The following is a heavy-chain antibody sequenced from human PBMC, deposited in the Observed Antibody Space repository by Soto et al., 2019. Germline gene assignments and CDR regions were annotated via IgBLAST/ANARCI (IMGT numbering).Heavy chain of an antibody. Sequence: QLQLQESGSGLVKPSQTLSLTCAVSGGSISSGGYSCNWIRQPPGKGLEWIGYIYHSGSTYYNPSLNSRVTISVDSSKNQFSLKLGSVTAADTAVYYCARGVTTVTTFDYWGQGTLVTVSS. CDR3: ARGVTTVTTFDY. D-gene: IGHD4-17*01. V-gene: IGHV4-30-2*01. CDR1: GGSISSGGYS. J-gene: IGHJ4*02. CDR2: IYHSGST.